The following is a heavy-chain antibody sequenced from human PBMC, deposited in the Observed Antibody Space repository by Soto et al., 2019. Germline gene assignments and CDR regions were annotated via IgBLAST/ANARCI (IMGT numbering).Heavy chain of an antibody. Sequence: GGSLRLSCAAPVFTFSNFAMSGVRQAPGEGLEWVSGISDSGGSTYYADSVKGRFTISRDNSKNTLYLQMNSLRAEDTAVDHCAKRGLIGATTHGDYFDYWGQGTLVTVSS. J-gene: IGHJ4*02. CDR1: VFTFSNFA. CDR2: ISDSGGST. V-gene: IGHV3-23*01. CDR3: AKRGLIGATTHGDYFDY. D-gene: IGHD5-12*01.